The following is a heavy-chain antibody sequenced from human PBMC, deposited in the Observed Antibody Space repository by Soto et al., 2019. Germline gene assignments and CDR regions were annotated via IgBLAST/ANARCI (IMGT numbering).Heavy chain of an antibody. CDR1: GGSVSSGTHY. CDR3: ATRWLPDAFDV. V-gene: IGHV4-61*01. J-gene: IGHJ3*01. D-gene: IGHD5-12*01. Sequence: QVQLQESGPGLVKPSETLSLTCTVSGGSVSSGTHYWSWIRQAPGKGLEWIGYLYYSGSTTYNAALKSRVTISGETSKNQFSMKLTSVTAAETAVYYCATRWLPDAFDVWGQGTMVTVSS. CDR2: LYYSGST.